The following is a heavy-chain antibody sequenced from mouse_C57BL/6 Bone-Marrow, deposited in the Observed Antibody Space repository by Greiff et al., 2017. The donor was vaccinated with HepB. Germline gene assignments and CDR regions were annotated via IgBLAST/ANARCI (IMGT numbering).Heavy chain of an antibody. J-gene: IGHJ1*03. V-gene: IGHV5-4*03. D-gene: IGHD2-1*01. CDR2: ISDGGSYT. CDR1: GFTFSSYA. Sequence: EVMLVESGGGLVKPGGSLKLSCAASGFTFSSYAMSWVRQTPEKRLEWVATISDGGSYTYYPDNAKNNLYLQMSHLKSEDTAMYYCARWSYGNYVDWYFDVWGTGTTVTVSS. CDR3: ARWSYGNYVDWYFDV.